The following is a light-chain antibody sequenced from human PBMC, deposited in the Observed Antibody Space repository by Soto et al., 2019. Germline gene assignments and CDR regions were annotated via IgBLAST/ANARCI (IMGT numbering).Light chain of an antibody. CDR3: QQPNSYRRT. J-gene: IGKJ1*01. Sequence: DIQMTQSPSTLSASVGDRVTITCRASQSISTWLAWYQQKPGKAPKLLIYTASNLERGVPSRFSVRRCGIELTLTMSSRQPDDFATYYCQQPNSYRRTFGKRTKVEMK. V-gene: IGKV1-5*03. CDR2: TAS. CDR1: QSISTW.